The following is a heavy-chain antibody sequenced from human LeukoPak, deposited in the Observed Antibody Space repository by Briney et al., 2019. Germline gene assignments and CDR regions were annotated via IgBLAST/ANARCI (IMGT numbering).Heavy chain of an antibody. CDR3: AKSVTTVTTKGHFDY. V-gene: IGHV3-9*01. CDR1: GFTFDDYA. CDR2: ISWNSGSI. D-gene: IGHD4-17*01. Sequence: PGRSLRLSCAASGFTFDDYAMHWVRQAPGKGLEWVSGISWNSGSIGYADSVKGRFTISRDNAKNSLYLQMNSLRAEDTVLYYCAKSVTTVTTKGHFDYWGQGTLVTVSS. J-gene: IGHJ4*02.